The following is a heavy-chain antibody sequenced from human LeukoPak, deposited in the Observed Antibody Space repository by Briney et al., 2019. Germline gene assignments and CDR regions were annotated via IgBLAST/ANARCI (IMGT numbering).Heavy chain of an antibody. CDR2: IIPIFGTA. CDR3: ARELLWFGELGYFDY. J-gene: IGHJ4*02. D-gene: IGHD3-10*01. CDR1: GGTFSSYA. V-gene: IGHV1-69*05. Sequence: SVKVSCKASGGTFSSYAVSWVRQAPGQGLEWMGGIIPIFGTANYAQKFQGRVTITTDESTSTAYMELSSLRSEDTAVYYCARELLWFGELGYFDYWGQGILVTVSS.